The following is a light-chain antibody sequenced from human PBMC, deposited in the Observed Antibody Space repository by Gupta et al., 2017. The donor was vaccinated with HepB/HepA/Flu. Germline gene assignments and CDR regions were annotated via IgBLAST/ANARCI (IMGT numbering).Light chain of an antibody. CDR1: PNLSNY. CDR3: QQNYSNIA. CDR2: AAT. Sequence: QMTQSPSSLSASVGDSVTITCRGGPNLSNYLSWYQQRAGKATKLLIYAATNLQTGVSSRFSGRASGXGFTLTXSNLQTEDVATYYCQQNYSNIAFGXGTKVDVK. V-gene: IGKV1-39*01. J-gene: IGKJ3*01.